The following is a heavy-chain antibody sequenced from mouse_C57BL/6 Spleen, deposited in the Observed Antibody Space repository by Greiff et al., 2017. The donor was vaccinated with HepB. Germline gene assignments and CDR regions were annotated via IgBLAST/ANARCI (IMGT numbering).Heavy chain of an antibody. Sequence: EVKLMESGGDLVKPGGSLKLSCAASGFTFSSYGMSWVRQTPDKRLEWVATISSGGSYTYYPDSVKGRFTISRDNAKNTLYLQMSSLKSEDTAMYYCARHRGIVRYFDVWGTGTTVTVSS. CDR3: ARHRGIVRYFDV. CDR1: GFTFSSYG. J-gene: IGHJ1*03. CDR2: ISSGGSYT. D-gene: IGHD2-5*01. V-gene: IGHV5-6*01.